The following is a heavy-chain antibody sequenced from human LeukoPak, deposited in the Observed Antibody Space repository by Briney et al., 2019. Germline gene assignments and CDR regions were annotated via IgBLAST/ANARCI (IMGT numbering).Heavy chain of an antibody. D-gene: IGHD6-13*01. CDR1: GYTFDDYA. CDR2: ISWNSGSI. J-gene: IGHJ4*02. CDR3: VKVTAAGFVDH. V-gene: IGHV3-9*01. Sequence: GGSLRLSCAASGYTFDDYAMHWVRQAPGKGLEGVSGISWNSGSIGYADAVKSRFTISRNNAKNSLYLQMNSLRAEDTAFYYCVKVTAAGFVDHWGQGTLVTVSS.